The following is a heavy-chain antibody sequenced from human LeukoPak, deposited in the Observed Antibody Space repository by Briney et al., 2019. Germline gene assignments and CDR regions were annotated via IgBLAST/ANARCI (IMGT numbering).Heavy chain of an antibody. CDR2: ISGSGGST. V-gene: IGHV3-23*01. Sequence: PGGSLRLSCAASGFTLSSFAMGWVRQAPGKGLEWVSAISGSGGSTSYADSVKGRFTMSRDNSRNTLYLQMNSLRADDTAVYYCAKREASGTYDSFDYWGQGTRVTVSS. CDR1: GFTLSSFA. CDR3: AKREASGTYDSFDY. D-gene: IGHD1-26*01. J-gene: IGHJ4*02.